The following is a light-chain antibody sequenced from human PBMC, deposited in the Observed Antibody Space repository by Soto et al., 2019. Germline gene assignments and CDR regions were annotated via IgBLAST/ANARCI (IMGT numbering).Light chain of an antibody. J-gene: IGKJ1*01. CDR1: HSISSW. CDR2: KAS. Sequence: DIQMTQSPSTLSASVGDRVTITCRASHSISSWMAWYQQKTGKAPKLLIYKASSLESGCPSRFSGSGSGTEFTLTISSLQPDDFATYYCQQYNSYPWTFGQGTKVEIK. V-gene: IGKV1-5*03. CDR3: QQYNSYPWT.